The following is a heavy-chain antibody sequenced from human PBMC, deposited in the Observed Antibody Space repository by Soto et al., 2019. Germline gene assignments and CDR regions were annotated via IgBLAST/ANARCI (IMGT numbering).Heavy chain of an antibody. CDR3: ARVDYSEGYFDH. Sequence: EVQLVESGGGLVQPGGSLRLSCVASGFAFSGYAMHWVRQAPGKGLEHISAVNTGGDSPYYANSVKGRFTISRDNSKNKLYLQMGSLRAEDMAVYNCARVDYSEGYFDHWGQGTLVTVSS. CDR2: VNTGGDSP. J-gene: IGHJ4*02. D-gene: IGHD2-15*01. V-gene: IGHV3-64*01. CDR1: GFAFSGYA.